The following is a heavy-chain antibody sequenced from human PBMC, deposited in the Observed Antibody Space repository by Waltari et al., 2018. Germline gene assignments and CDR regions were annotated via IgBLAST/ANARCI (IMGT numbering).Heavy chain of an antibody. D-gene: IGHD3-10*01. CDR1: GGSISSSSYY. V-gene: IGHV4-39*01. CDR2: IYYSGST. J-gene: IGHJ5*02. Sequence: QLQLQESGPGLVKPSETLSLTCTVSGGSISSSSYYWGWIRQPPGKGLEWIGSIYYSGSTYFNPALKRRVTISVDTSKNQFSLKLSSVTAADTAVYYCARPYYYGSGSVWFDPWGQGTLVTVSS. CDR3: ARPYYYGSGSVWFDP.